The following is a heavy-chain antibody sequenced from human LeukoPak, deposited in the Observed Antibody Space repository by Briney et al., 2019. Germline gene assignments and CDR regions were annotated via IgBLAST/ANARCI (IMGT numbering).Heavy chain of an antibody. CDR1: GGPISSYY. CDR3: ARYCTSTTCILRGFDY. V-gene: IGHV4-59*08. Sequence: SETLSLTCTVSGGPISSYYWGWIRQPPGKGLEWIANIYHTGSAHYNPSLKSRVTISVDTSKNQFSLKLSSVTAADTAVYYCARYCTSTTCILRGFDYWGQGTLVTVSS. D-gene: IGHD2-2*01. CDR2: IYHTGSA. J-gene: IGHJ4*02.